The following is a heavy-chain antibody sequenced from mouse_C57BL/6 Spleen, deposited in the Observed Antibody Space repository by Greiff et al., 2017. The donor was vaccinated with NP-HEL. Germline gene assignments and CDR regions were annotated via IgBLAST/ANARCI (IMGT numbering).Heavy chain of an antibody. J-gene: IGHJ4*01. CDR3: ARHASNSYYAMDY. CDR1: GFSLTSYG. CDR2: IWSDGST. Sequence: VQLQESGPGLVAPSQSLSITCTVSGFSLTSYGVHWVRQPPGKGLEWLVVIWSDGSTTYNSALKSRLSISKDNSKSQVFLKMNSLQTDDTAMYYCARHASNSYYAMDYWGQGTSVTVSS. V-gene: IGHV2-6-1*01. D-gene: IGHD2-5*01.